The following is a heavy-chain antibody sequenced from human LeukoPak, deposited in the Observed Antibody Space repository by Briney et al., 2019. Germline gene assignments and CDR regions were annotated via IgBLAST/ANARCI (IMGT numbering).Heavy chain of an antibody. Sequence: GGSLRLSCAASGFSFEDNGMSWVRQAPGKGLEWVSGINWSGETTGYVDSVKGRFTISRDNAKNSLYLQMNSLRAEDTALYYCATHSYYYGSGSYPHYLDYWGQGTLVTVSS. V-gene: IGHV3-20*04. D-gene: IGHD3-10*01. CDR3: ATHSYYYGSGSYPHYLDY. CDR1: GFSFEDNG. CDR2: INWSGETT. J-gene: IGHJ4*02.